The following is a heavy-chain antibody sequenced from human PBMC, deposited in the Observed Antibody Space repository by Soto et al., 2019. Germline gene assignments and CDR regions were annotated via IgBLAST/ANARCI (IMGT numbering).Heavy chain of an antibody. Sequence: ASVKVSCADCGYTFTSYAMHWVRQAPGQRLEWMGWINAGNGNTKYSQKFQGRVTITRDTSASTAYMELSSLRSEDTAVYYCARADTAMDPPGSWGQGILVTVSS. CDR1: GYTFTSYA. CDR3: ARADTAMDPPGS. J-gene: IGHJ5*02. V-gene: IGHV1-3*01. CDR2: INAGNGNT. D-gene: IGHD5-18*01.